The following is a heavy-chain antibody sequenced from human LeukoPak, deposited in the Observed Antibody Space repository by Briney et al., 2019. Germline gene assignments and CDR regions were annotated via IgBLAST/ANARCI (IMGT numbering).Heavy chain of an antibody. Sequence: GGSLRLSCAASGFTFSSYAMHWVRQAPGKGLEWVAVIWYDGSNKYYADSVKGRFTIPRDNSRNTLYLQMNSLRAEDTAVYYCARDPGYSSGWYLGCWGQGTLVTFAS. CDR1: GFTFSSYA. J-gene: IGHJ4*02. V-gene: IGHV3-30-3*01. CDR2: IWYDGSNK. CDR3: ARDPGYSSGWYLGC. D-gene: IGHD6-19*01.